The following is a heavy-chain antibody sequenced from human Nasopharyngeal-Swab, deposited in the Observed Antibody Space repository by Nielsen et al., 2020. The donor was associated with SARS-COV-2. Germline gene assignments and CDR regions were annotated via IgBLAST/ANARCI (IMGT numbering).Heavy chain of an antibody. Sequence: GESLKISCAASGFIFSDYYMTWIRQVPGKGLEWVSFISRGGESIYYADSVKGRFTISRDNAKNSVYLQMNSLRAEDTAVYYCARASSGYDEWYFDLWGRGTLVTVSS. CDR3: ARASSGYDEWYFDL. CDR2: ISRGGESI. CDR1: GFIFSDYY. V-gene: IGHV3-11*04. J-gene: IGHJ2*01. D-gene: IGHD5-12*01.